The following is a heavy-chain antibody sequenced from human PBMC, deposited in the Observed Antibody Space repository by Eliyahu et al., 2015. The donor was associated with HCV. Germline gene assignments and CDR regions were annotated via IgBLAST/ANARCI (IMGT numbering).Heavy chain of an antibody. CDR3: ARGYFEGFGELLGYYYYYGMDV. CDR1: GGSISSGGYY. CDR2: IYYSGST. J-gene: IGHJ6*02. V-gene: IGHV4-31*03. D-gene: IGHD3-10*01. Sequence: QVQLQESGPGLVKPSQTLSLTCTVSGGSISSGGYYWSWXRQHPGKGLGWIGYIYYSGSTYYNPSLKSRVTISVDTSKNQFSLKLSSVTAADTAVYYCARGYFEGFGELLGYYYYYGMDVWGQGTTVTVSS.